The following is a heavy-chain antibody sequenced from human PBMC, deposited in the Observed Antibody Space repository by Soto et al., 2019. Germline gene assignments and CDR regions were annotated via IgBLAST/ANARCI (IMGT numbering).Heavy chain of an antibody. D-gene: IGHD3-22*01. Sequence: GGSLRLSCAASGSTFSNAWMSWVRQAPGKGLEWVGRIKSKTDGGTTDYAAPVKGRFTISRDDSKNTLYLQMNSLKTEDTAVYYCTTRFRYYDSSGYYLDYFDYWGQGTLVTVSS. V-gene: IGHV3-15*01. CDR2: IKSKTDGGTT. CDR1: GSTFSNAW. CDR3: TTRFRYYDSSGYYLDYFDY. J-gene: IGHJ4*02.